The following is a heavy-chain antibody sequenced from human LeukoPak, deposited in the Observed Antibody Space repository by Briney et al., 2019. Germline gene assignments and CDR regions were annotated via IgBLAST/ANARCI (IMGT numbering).Heavy chain of an antibody. CDR1: GFTFSSYG. CDR3: ARSRTYCSSTSCYLPRYYYYGMDV. CDR2: IWYDGSNK. J-gene: IGHJ6*02. V-gene: IGHV3-33*01. Sequence: GGSLRLSCAASGFTFSSYGMHWVRQAPGKGLEWVAAIWYDGSNKYYADSVKGRFTISRDNSKNTLYLQMNSLRAEDTAVYYCARSRTYCSSTSCYLPRYYYYGMDVWGQGTTVTVSS. D-gene: IGHD2-2*01.